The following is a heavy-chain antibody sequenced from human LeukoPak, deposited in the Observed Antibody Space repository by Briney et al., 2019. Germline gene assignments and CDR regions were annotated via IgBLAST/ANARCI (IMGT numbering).Heavy chain of an antibody. V-gene: IGHV5-51*01. J-gene: IGHJ6*03. CDR1: GYSFTSYW. Sequence: PGESLKISCKGSGYSFTSYWIGWVRQMPGKGLEWMGIIYPGDSDTRYSPSFQGQVTISADKSISTAYLQWSSLKASDTAMYYCARQPRSMGPPHCYYYMDVWGKGTTVTVSS. D-gene: IGHD2-2*01. CDR3: ARQPRSMGPPHCYYYMDV. CDR2: IYPGDSDT.